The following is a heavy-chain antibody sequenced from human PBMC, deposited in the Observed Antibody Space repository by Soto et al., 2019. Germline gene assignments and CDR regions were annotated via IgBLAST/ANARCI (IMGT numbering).Heavy chain of an antibody. D-gene: IGHD3-22*01. V-gene: IGHV3-7*03. J-gene: IGHJ4*02. Sequence: PGGSLRLSCAASGFTFSSYWMSWVRQAPGKGLEWVANIKQDGSEKYYVDSVKGRFTISRDNAKNSLYLQMNSLRAEDTAVYYCANIQAYDSSGYYSYFDYWGQGTLITVS. CDR1: GFTFSSYW. CDR2: IKQDGSEK. CDR3: ANIQAYDSSGYYSYFDY.